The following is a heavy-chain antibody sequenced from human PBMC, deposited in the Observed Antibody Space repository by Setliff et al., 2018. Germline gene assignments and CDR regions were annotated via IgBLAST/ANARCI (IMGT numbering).Heavy chain of an antibody. CDR1: GDSISSPNW. CDR3: ARGRNIAARLLDS. J-gene: IGHJ4*02. D-gene: IGHD6-6*01. V-gene: IGHV4-4*02. Sequence: KPSETLSLTCAVSGDSISSPNWWNWVRQPPGKGLEWIGEIYHSGTTNYNPSLKSRVTISIDTSRDQFSLKLISMIAADTAVYYCARGRNIAARLLDSWGQGTLVTVPQ. CDR2: IYHSGTT.